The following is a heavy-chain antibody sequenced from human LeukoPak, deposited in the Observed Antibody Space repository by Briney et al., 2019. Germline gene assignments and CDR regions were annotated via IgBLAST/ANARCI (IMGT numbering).Heavy chain of an antibody. CDR3: ARAVDYRNYFDY. Sequence: PSQTLSLTCTVSGDSMTRGGYYWSWVRQHPRKGLEWIGFIYDSGTTLSNPSLEGRAAISVDTSQNQFSLKLTSVTAADTAFYYCARAVDYRNYFDYWGQGTLVTVSS. D-gene: IGHD4-11*01. CDR1: GDSMTRGGYY. J-gene: IGHJ4*02. V-gene: IGHV4-31*03. CDR2: IYDSGTT.